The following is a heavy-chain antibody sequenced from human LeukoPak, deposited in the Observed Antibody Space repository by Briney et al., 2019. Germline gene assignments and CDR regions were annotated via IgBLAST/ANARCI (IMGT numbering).Heavy chain of an antibody. CDR3: ARHVGYCSSTSCQTFDY. CDR2: IYYSGST. J-gene: IGHJ4*02. Sequence: PSETLSLTCTVSGGSISSSSYYWGWIRQPPGKGLEWIGSIYYSGSTYYNPSLKSRVTISVDTSKNQFSLKLSSVTAADTAVYYCARHVGYCSSTSCQTFDYWGQGTLVTVSS. V-gene: IGHV4-39*01. CDR1: GGSISSSSYY. D-gene: IGHD2-2*01.